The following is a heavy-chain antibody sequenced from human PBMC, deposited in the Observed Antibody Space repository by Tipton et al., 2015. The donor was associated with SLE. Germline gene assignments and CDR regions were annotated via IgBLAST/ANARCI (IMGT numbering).Heavy chain of an antibody. D-gene: IGHD2-2*02. CDR1: GFIVSSSY. CDR3: ARTGGFCTRTDCYT. J-gene: IGHJ5*02. Sequence: GSLRLSCAASGFIVSSSYMNWVRQAPGKGLEWIGNIYHSGTTYYNPSLKSRVTMSIDTSKNQFSLKLASVTAADTAVYYCARTGGFCTRTDCYTWGQGTLVTVSS. V-gene: IGHV4-4*02. CDR2: IYHSGTT.